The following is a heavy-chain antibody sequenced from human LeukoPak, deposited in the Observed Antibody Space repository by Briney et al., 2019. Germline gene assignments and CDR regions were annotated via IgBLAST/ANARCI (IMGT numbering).Heavy chain of an antibody. CDR1: GGSISSYY. D-gene: IGHD1-1*01. CDR2: IYNSEST. Sequence: PSETLSLTCTVSGGSISSYYWSWIRQPPGKGLEWIGYIYNSESTNYNPSLRSRVTISGDTSRNQVSLKLRSVTAADTAVYYCAKIRERTGTTFDSWGRGTLVTVSS. V-gene: IGHV4-59*08. CDR3: AKIRERTGTTFDS. J-gene: IGHJ4*02.